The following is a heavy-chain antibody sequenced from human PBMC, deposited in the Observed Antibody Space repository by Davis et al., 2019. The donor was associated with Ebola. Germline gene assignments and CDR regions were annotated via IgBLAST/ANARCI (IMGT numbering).Heavy chain of an antibody. Sequence: PGGSLRLSCTPSGFTFGDYAMSWVRQAPGKGLEWVGFIRSKAYGGTTEYAASVKGRFTISRDDSKSIAYLQMNSLKTEDTAVYYCTRDLHRIAAAGTRYYYYYYGMDVWGQETTVTVSS. CDR3: TRDLHRIAAAGTRYYYYYYGMDV. V-gene: IGHV3-49*04. CDR2: IRSKAYGGTT. D-gene: IGHD6-13*01. J-gene: IGHJ6*02. CDR1: GFTFGDYA.